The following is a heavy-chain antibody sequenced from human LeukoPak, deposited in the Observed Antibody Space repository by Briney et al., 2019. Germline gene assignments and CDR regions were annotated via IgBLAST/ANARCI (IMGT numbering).Heavy chain of an antibody. CDR3: ASALWFGELELDP. J-gene: IGHJ5*02. Sequence: SETLSLTCTVSGGSISSSSYFWGWIRQPPGKGLEWIGSIYYSGSTYYNPSLKSRVTISVDMSKNQFSMKLSSVTAADTAVYYCASALWFGELELDPWGQGTLVTVSS. CDR2: IYYSGST. V-gene: IGHV4-39*01. D-gene: IGHD3-10*01. CDR1: GGSISSSSYF.